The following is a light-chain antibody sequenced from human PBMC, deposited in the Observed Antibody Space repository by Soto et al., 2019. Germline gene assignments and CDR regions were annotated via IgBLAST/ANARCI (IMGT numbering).Light chain of an antibody. CDR1: QSVSSSY. CDR2: GAS. V-gene: IGKV3-20*01. Sequence: EIVLTQSPGTLSLSPGERATLSCRASQSVSSSYLAWYQQKPGQPPRLLIYGASSRATGIPDRFSGSGSGTAFPLTVSPPEPEDLALYYCQHHARSPPTFGHGTKVDLK. J-gene: IGKJ1*01. CDR3: QHHARSPPT.